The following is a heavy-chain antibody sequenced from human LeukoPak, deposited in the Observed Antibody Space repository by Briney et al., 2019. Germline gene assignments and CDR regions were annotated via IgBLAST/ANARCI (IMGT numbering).Heavy chain of an antibody. CDR1: TGSISSSSYY. CDR2: IYYSGST. Sequence: PSETLSLTCTVSTGSISSSSYYWGWIRQPPGKGLEWIGSIYYSGSTYYNPSLKGRVTVSVDTSKNQFSLKLSSVTAADTAVYYCARESRDVETEGFDYWGQGTLVTVSS. CDR3: ARESRDVETEGFDY. V-gene: IGHV4-39*02. D-gene: IGHD5-24*01. J-gene: IGHJ4*02.